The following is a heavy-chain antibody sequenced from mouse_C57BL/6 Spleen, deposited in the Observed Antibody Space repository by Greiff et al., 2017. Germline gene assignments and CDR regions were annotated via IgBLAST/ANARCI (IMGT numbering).Heavy chain of an antibody. CDR2: IDPSDSET. J-gene: IGHJ3*01. D-gene: IGHD4-1*01. CDR3: ARWDRRGFAY. Sequence: VKLQQPGAELVRPGSSVKLSCKASGYTFTSYWMHWVKQRPIQGLEWIGNIDPSDSETHYNQKFKDKATLTVDKSSSTAYMQLSSLTSEDSAVYYCARWDRRGFAYWGQGTLVTVSA. CDR1: GYTFTSYW. V-gene: IGHV1-52*01.